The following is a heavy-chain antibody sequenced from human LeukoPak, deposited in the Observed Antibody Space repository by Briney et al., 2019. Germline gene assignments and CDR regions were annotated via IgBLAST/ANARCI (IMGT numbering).Heavy chain of an antibody. J-gene: IGHJ4*02. D-gene: IGHD5-24*01. Sequence: PSETLSLTCAVYGGSFSGYYWSWIRQPPGKGLEWIGEINHSGSTNYNPSLKSRVTISVDTSKNQFSLKLSSVTAADTAVYYCAGSPSARDAYNHRYRYFDYWGQGTLVTVSS. CDR1: GGSFSGYY. CDR2: INHSGST. V-gene: IGHV4-34*01. CDR3: AGSPSARDAYNHRYRYFDY.